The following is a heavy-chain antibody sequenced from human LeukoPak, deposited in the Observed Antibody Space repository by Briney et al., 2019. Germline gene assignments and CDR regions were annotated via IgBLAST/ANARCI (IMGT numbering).Heavy chain of an antibody. D-gene: IGHD3-22*01. Sequence: GGSLRLSCAASGFTFRTYSMNWVRQAPGKGLEWVSSISSSSSYIYYADSVKGRFTISRDNAKNSLYLQMNSLRAEDTAVYYCARDPRTYYYDSSGYYGSNYGMDVWGQGTTVTVSS. V-gene: IGHV3-21*01. CDR3: ARDPRTYYYDSSGYYGSNYGMDV. CDR2: ISSSSSYI. J-gene: IGHJ6*02. CDR1: GFTFRTYS.